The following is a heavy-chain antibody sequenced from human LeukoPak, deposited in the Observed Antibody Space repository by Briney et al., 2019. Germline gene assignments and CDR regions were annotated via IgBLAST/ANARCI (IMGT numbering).Heavy chain of an antibody. CDR2: IIPIFGTA. CDR3: ARGVVGAIIIPYYFDY. CDR1: GGTFSSYA. J-gene: IGHJ4*02. D-gene: IGHD1-26*01. Sequence: ASVKVSCKASGGTFSSYAISWVRQAPGQGLEWMGGIIPIFGTANYAQKFQGRVTITADKSTSTAYMELSSLRSEDTAVYYCARGVVGAIIIPYYFDYWGQGTLVTVSS. V-gene: IGHV1-69*06.